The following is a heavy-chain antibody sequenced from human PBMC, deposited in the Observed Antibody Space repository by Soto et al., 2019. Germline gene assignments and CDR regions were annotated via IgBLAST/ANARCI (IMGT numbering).Heavy chain of an antibody. CDR2: MNHDSGDT. CDR3: ARSVGGSNVNFDY. V-gene: IGHV1-8*01. D-gene: IGHD3-10*01. CDR1: GYTFTSYD. J-gene: IGHJ4*02. Sequence: QVQLVQSGAEVRTPGASVKVSCKASGYTFTSYDINWVRQATGQGPEWMGWMNHDSGDTGYVQNFQGRVTMTRNTAISTAYMELSSLRSEDTAVYYCARSVGGSNVNFDYWGQGTLVTVSS.